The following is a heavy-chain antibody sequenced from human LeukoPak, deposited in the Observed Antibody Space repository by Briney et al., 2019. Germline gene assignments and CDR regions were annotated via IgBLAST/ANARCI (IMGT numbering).Heavy chain of an antibody. CDR1: GASTSDRSW. Sequence: SETLSLTCTLYGASTSDRSWWSWVRQPPGKGLEWIGEIYGDNTNYNPSLKSRVTISVDTSKNQFSLKLSSVTAADTAVYYCASLASRGSDYFDFWGRGTLVTVSS. D-gene: IGHD1-26*01. CDR3: ASLASRGSDYFDF. V-gene: IGHV4-4*02. J-gene: IGHJ4*02. CDR2: IYGDNT.